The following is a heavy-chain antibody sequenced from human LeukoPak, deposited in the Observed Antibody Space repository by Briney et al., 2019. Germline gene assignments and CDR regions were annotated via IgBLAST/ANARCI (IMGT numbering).Heavy chain of an antibody. J-gene: IGHJ4*02. CDR2: INPNNGGT. CDR1: AYSFTDYY. V-gene: IGHV1-2*02. D-gene: IGHD4-17*01. CDR3: ARKSGGDYFPDY. Sequence: ASMKVSCKPSAYSFTDYYVYWVRHAPGQGLEWMGWINPNNGGTKYAQRFQGRVTMTTDTSINTVHVELTRLTSDDTAVYYCARKSGGDYFPDYWGQGTLVTVSS.